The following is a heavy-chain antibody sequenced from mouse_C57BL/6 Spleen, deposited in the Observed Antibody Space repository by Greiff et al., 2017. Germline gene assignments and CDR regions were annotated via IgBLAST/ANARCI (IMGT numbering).Heavy chain of an antibody. V-gene: IGHV1-59*01. CDR2: IDPSASNT. J-gene: IGHJ4*01. CDR1: GYTFTSYW. D-gene: IGHD3-2*02. Sequence: QVQLQQPGAELVRPGTSVKLSCKASGYTFTSYWMHWVKQRPGQGLEWIGVIDPSASNTNYNQKFKGKATLTVDTSSSTAYRQLSCLTSEDSAVYYFSRRGFYAMGYWGQGTSATVAS. CDR3: SRRGFYAMGY.